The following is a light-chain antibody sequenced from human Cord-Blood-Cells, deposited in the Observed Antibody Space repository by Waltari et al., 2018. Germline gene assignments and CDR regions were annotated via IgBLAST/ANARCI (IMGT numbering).Light chain of an antibody. CDR1: QSLLHSNGYNY. Sequence: DIVMTQSPLSLPVTPGEPASISCRSSQSLLHSNGYNYLDWYLQKPGQSPQLLIYLGSNRASGVPDRFSGSGSGTDFILKSSSVKAEEVGVYYCMQALQTPLTFGPGTKVDIK. V-gene: IGKV2-28*01. CDR2: LGS. CDR3: MQALQTPLT. J-gene: IGKJ3*01.